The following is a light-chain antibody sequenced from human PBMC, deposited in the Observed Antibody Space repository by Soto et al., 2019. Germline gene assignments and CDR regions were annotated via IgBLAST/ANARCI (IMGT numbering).Light chain of an antibody. J-gene: IGKJ2*01. Sequence: EIVMTQSPATLSVSPGERATLSCRASQSVSSSLAWYQQKPGQAPRLLIYGASTRATGIPARFSGSGSGTEFTLTISSLQSEDFAVYYCQQYNNWPPTDRYTFGQGTKLEIK. CDR1: QSVSSS. V-gene: IGKV3-15*01. CDR2: GAS. CDR3: QQYNNWPPTDRYT.